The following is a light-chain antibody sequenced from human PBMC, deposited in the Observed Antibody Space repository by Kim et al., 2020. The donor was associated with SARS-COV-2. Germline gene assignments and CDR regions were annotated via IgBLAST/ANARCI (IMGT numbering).Light chain of an antibody. Sequence: SAPTGDRVTITCRASQGISSYLAWYQQKPGKAPKLLIYAESTLQSGVPARFSGSGSGTDSTLTISCLQSEDFATYYCQQYYSYPYTFGQGTKLDIK. CDR1: QGISSY. CDR2: AES. V-gene: IGKV1-8*01. J-gene: IGKJ2*01. CDR3: QQYYSYPYT.